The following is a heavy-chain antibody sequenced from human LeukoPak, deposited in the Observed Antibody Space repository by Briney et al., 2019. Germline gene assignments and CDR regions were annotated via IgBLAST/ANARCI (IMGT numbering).Heavy chain of an antibody. J-gene: IGHJ3*02. Sequence: PSVTLSLTCTVSGGSISSSSYYWGWIRQPPGKGLEWIGSIYYSGSTYYNPSLKSRVTISVDTSKNQFSLKLSSVTAADTAVYYCARAYGDYGGGAFDIWGQGTMVTVSS. D-gene: IGHD4-17*01. CDR3: ARAYGDYGGGAFDI. V-gene: IGHV4-39*07. CDR1: GGSISSSSYY. CDR2: IYYSGST.